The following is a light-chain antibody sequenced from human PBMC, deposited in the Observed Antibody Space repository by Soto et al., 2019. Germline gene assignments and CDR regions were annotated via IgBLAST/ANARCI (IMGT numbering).Light chain of an antibody. V-gene: IGKV3-20*01. J-gene: IGKJ4*01. CDR3: QQYGSSPLT. CDR2: GAS. CDR1: QSVSSSY. Sequence: EIVLTQSPGTLSLSPGERATLSCRASQSVSSSYLAWYQQKPGQAPRLLIYGASSRATGIPDRFSGSGSGTDSTLTISRLEPEDFAVYSCQQYGSSPLTFGGGTKVEIK.